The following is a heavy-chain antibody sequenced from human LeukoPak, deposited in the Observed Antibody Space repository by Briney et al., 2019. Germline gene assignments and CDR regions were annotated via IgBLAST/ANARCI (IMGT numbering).Heavy chain of an antibody. Sequence: PGGSLRLSCAASGFTFSDYYMSWIRQAPGKGLEWVSYISSSSSYTNSADSVKGRFTISRDNAKKPLYLQMNSLRAEDTAVCYCARDIILTYFDYWGQGTLVTVSS. J-gene: IGHJ4*02. CDR2: ISSSSSYT. V-gene: IGHV3-11*06. CDR1: GFTFSDYY. CDR3: ARDIILTYFDY.